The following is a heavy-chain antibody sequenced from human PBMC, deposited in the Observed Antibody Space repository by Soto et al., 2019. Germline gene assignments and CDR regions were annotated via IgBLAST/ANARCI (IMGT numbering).Heavy chain of an antibody. CDR1: DGSISSHY. CDR2: IFYTGST. Sequence: PIPHPCTVADGSISSHYWGRIMQTTGKGLEWIGYIFYTGSTNYNPSLKSRVTISVDTSKNQFSLKLSSVTAADTAVYYCARHYPIGNNWNYFDYWGQGTLVTVSS. CDR3: ARHYPIGNNWNYFDY. V-gene: IGHV4-59*11. J-gene: IGHJ4*02. D-gene: IGHD1-1*01.